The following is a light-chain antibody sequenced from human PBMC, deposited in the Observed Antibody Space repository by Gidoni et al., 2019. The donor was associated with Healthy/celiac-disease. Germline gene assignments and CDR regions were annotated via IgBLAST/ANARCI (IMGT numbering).Light chain of an antibody. CDR1: QTVSSY. CDR2: DAS. CDR3: QQRSNWPLT. Sequence: EIVLTQSPATLSLSPGERATLSCRASQTVSSYLAWYQQKPGQAPRLLIYDASNRATGIPARFSCSGSGTDFTLTTSSLEPEDVAVYYCQQRSNWPLTFGGGTKVEIK. J-gene: IGKJ4*01. V-gene: IGKV3-11*01.